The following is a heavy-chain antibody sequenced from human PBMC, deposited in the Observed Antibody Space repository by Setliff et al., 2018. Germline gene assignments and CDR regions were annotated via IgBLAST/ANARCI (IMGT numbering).Heavy chain of an antibody. D-gene: IGHD6-13*01. J-gene: IGHJ4*02. CDR3: SRPAYSSRWYEIKGFDY. CDR2: IYPSDSDI. V-gene: IGHV5-51*01. CDR1: GYNFINYW. Sequence: GESLKISCKGSGYNFINYWIGWVRQMPGRGLEWMGIIYPSDSDIRYSPSFQGQVTISADKSISTAYLQWSSLKASDTAIYYCSRPAYSSRWYEIKGFDYWGQGTLVTVSS.